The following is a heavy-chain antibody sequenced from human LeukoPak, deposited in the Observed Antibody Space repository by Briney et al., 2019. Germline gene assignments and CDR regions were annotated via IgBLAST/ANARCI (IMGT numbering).Heavy chain of an antibody. CDR3: ARGPAYLITIFGVVTTPVDY. D-gene: IGHD3-3*01. CDR2: INHSGST. CDR1: GGSFSGYY. J-gene: IGHJ4*02. V-gene: IGHV4-34*01. Sequence: SETLSLTCAVYGGSFSGYYWSWIRQPPGKGLEWLGEINHSGSTNYNPSLKSRVTISVDTSKNQFSLKLSSVTAADTAVYYCARGPAYLITIFGVVTTPVDYWGQGTLVTVSS.